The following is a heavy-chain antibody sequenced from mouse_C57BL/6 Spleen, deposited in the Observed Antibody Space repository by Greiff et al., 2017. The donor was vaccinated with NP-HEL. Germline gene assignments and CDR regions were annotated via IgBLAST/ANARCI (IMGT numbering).Heavy chain of an antibody. D-gene: IGHD2-4*01. J-gene: IGHJ1*03. CDR1: GYSITSGYY. CDR2: ISYDGSN. CDR3: AREGYYDYDDWYFDV. V-gene: IGHV3-6*01. Sequence: EVKLVESGPGLVKPSQSLSLTCSVTGYSITSGYYWNWIRQFPGNKLEWMGYISYDGSNNYNPSLKNRISITRDTSKNQFFLKLNSVTTEDTATYYCAREGYYDYDDWYFDVWGTGTTVTVSS.